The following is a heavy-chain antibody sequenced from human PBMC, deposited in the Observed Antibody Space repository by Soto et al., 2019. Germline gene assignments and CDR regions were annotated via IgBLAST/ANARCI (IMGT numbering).Heavy chain of an antibody. J-gene: IGHJ4*02. Sequence: QVQLVQSGAEVKKPGSSVKVSCKASGGTFSSYSISWVRQAPGQGLEWMGGIIPIFGTANYAQKFQGRVTITADESTSTAYMELSSLRSEDTAVYYCARALYGGNSGENYYFDYWGQGTLVTVSS. CDR3: ARALYGGNSGENYYFDY. V-gene: IGHV1-69*01. D-gene: IGHD4-17*01. CDR1: GGTFSSYS. CDR2: IIPIFGTA.